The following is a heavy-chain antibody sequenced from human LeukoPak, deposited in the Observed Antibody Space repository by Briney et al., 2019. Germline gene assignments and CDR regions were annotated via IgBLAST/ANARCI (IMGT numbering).Heavy chain of an antibody. V-gene: IGHV3-30*18. CDR2: ISYDGSNK. Sequence: GGSLRLSCAASGFTFSSYGMHWVRQAPGKGLKWVAVISYDGSNKYYADSVKGRFTISRDNSKNTLYLQMNSLRAEDTAVYYCAKDGPFYGSGSYPSSYFDYWGQGTLVTVSS. CDR3: AKDGPFYGSGSYPSSYFDY. D-gene: IGHD3-10*01. J-gene: IGHJ4*02. CDR1: GFTFSSYG.